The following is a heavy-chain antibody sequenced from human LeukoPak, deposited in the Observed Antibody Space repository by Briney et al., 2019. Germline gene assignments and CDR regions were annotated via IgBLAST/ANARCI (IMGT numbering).Heavy chain of an antibody. V-gene: IGHV3-7*01. D-gene: IGHD3-22*01. CDR1: GFTFSGFW. CDR3: AKTNDHSSSYRAFDV. Sequence: PGGSLRLSCAASGFTFSGFWMSWVRQAPGKGREWVANIKQDGSETYYVDSVKGRFIISRDNAKNSLYLQMNSLRAEDTAMYYCAKTNDHSSSYRAFDVWGQGTMVTVSS. CDR2: IKQDGSET. J-gene: IGHJ3*01.